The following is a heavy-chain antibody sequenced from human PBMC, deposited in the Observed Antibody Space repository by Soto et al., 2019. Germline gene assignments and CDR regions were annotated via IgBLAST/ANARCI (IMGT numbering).Heavy chain of an antibody. CDR3: ARVPGIAAAGTVWWFDP. CDR1: GGTFSSYA. D-gene: IGHD6-13*01. J-gene: IGHJ5*02. CDR2: IIPIFGTA. Sequence: SVKVSCKASGGTFSSYAISWVRQAPGQGLEWMGGIIPIFGTANYAQKFQGRVTITADESTSTAYMELSSLRSEDTAVYYCARVPGIAAAGTVWWFDPWGQGTLVTVSS. V-gene: IGHV1-69*13.